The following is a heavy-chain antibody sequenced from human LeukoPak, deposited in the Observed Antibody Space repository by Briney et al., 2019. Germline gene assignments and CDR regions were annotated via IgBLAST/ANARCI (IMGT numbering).Heavy chain of an antibody. J-gene: IGHJ4*02. V-gene: IGHV3-23*01. CDR3: AKVSDFWSGFLDY. D-gene: IGHD3-3*01. CDR1: GFTFSSYA. CDR2: ISGSGAST. Sequence: GGSLRLSCAASGFTFSSYAMSWVRQAPGKGLEWVSTISGSGASTYYADSVKGRFTISRDNSKNTLYLQMNSLRAEDTAVYYCAKVSDFWSGFLDYWGQGTLVTVSS.